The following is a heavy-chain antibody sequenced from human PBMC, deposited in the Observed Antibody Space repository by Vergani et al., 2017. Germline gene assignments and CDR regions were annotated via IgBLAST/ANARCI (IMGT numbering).Heavy chain of an antibody. CDR3: AGGCGSSSCNKNEEDWFDP. D-gene: IGHD2-2*02. Sequence: QVQLVQSGAEVKKPGASVKVSCQASGYTFTSYYIHWVRQAPGQGLEGMGIINPSVGSTNYAQKFQGRVTMTKDTSTSTVFMELSSLRSEDPAVYCCAGGCGSSSCNKNEEDWFDPWGQGALVTVSS. J-gene: IGHJ5*02. CDR2: INPSVGST. CDR1: GYTFTSYY. V-gene: IGHV1-46*01.